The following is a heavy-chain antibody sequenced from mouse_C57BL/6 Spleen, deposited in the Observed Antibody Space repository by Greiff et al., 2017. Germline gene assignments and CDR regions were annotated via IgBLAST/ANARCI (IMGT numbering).Heavy chain of an antibody. J-gene: IGHJ3*01. CDR1: GYTFTSYW. Sequence: QVQLQQPGAELVMPGASVKLSCKASGYTFTSYWMHWVKQRPGQGLEWIGEIDPSDSYTNYNQKFKGKSTLTVDKSSSTAYMQLSSLTSEDSAVYYCAREGLGRDAYWGQGTLVTVSA. CDR2: IDPSDSYT. CDR3: AREGLGRDAY. D-gene: IGHD4-1*01. V-gene: IGHV1-69*01.